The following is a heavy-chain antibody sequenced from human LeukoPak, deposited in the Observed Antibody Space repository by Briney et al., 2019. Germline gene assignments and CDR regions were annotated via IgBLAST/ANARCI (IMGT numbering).Heavy chain of an antibody. CDR1: GGSISSYY. V-gene: IGHV4-59*12. CDR2: IYYSGST. J-gene: IGHJ4*02. CDR3: ASNDFWSGYSGY. Sequence: SETLSLTCTVSGGSISSYYWSWIRQPPGKGLEWIGYIYYSGSTNYNPSLKSRVAISVDTSKNQFSLKLSSVTAADTAVYYCASNDFWSGYSGYWGQGTLVTVSS. D-gene: IGHD3-3*01.